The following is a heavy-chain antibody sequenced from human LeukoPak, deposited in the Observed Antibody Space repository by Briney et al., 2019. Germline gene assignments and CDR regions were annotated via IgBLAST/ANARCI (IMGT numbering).Heavy chain of an antibody. D-gene: IGHD3-9*01. Sequence: GGSLRLSCAASGFTFSNYGMSWVRQAPGKGLEWVSSISGRNGNTYYADSVKGRFTISRDNSKNTLYLQMNSLRAGDTAVYYCAKGTYYNILTGYRRGYYFDSWGQGTLVTVSS. CDR1: GFTFSNYG. CDR3: AKGTYYNILTGYRRGYYFDS. V-gene: IGHV3-23*01. CDR2: ISGRNGNT. J-gene: IGHJ4*02.